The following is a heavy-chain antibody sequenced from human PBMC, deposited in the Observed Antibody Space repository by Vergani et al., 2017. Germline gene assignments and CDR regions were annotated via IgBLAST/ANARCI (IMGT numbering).Heavy chain of an antibody. CDR1: GFTFSSYS. CDR3: ARDRGYSSGWYAYYYYYGMDV. Sequence: EVQLVESGGGLVQPGGSLRLSCAASGFTFSSYSMNWVRQAPGKGLEWVSYISSSSSTIYYADSVKGRFTISRDNAKNSLYLQMNSLRDEDTAVYYCARDRGYSSGWYAYYYYYGMDVWGQGP. CDR2: ISSSSSTI. V-gene: IGHV3-48*02. D-gene: IGHD6-19*01. J-gene: IGHJ6*02.